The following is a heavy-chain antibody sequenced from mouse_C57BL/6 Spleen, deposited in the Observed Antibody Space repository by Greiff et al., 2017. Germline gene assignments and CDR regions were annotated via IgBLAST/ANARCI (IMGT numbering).Heavy chain of an antibody. J-gene: IGHJ4*01. Sequence: QVQLQQSGAELVKPGASVKLSCKASGYTFTSYWMQWVKQRPGQGLEWIGEIDPSDSYTNYNQKFKGKATLTVDTYSSTAYMQLSSLTSEDSAVYYCARPPFHYCSSNYAMDYWGQGTSVTVSS. CDR2: IDPSDSYT. V-gene: IGHV1-50*01. CDR3: ARPPFHYCSSNYAMDY. D-gene: IGHD1-1*01. CDR1: GYTFTSYW.